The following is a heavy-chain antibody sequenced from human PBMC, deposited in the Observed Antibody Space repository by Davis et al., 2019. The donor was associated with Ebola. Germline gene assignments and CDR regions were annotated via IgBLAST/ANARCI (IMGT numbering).Heavy chain of an antibody. CDR1: GFTFSSYG. CDR3: ARDSQPQWLVLLVGLDP. D-gene: IGHD6-19*01. J-gene: IGHJ5*02. CDR2: IWYDGSNK. Sequence: GESLKISCAASGFTFSSYGMHWVRQAPGKGLEWVAVIWYDGSNKYYADSVKGRFTISRDNSKNTLYLQMNSLRAEDTAVYYCARDSQPQWLVLLVGLDPWGQGTLVTVSS. V-gene: IGHV3-33*01.